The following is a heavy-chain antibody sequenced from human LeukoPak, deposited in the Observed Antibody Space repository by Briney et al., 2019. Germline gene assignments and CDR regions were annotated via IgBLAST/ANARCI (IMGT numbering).Heavy chain of an antibody. CDR2: ISSSSSYI. CDR3: AREGYYDSSGYYYFKPFDY. J-gene: IGHJ4*02. D-gene: IGHD3-22*01. Sequence: GGSLRLSCAASGFTFSSYSMNWVRQAPGEGLEWVSSISSSSSYIYYADSVKGRFTISRDNAKNSLYLQMNSLRAEDTAVYYCAREGYYDSSGYYYFKPFDYWGQGTLVTVSS. V-gene: IGHV3-21*01. CDR1: GFTFSSYS.